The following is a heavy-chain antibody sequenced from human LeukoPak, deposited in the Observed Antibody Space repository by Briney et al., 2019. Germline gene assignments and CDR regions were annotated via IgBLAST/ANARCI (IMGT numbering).Heavy chain of an antibody. D-gene: IGHD3-10*01. CDR1: GGSISSYY. J-gene: IGHJ6*03. CDR3: ARATYGSGKYYYMDV. Sequence: PSETLSLTCTVSGGSISSYYWSWIRQPAGKGLEWIGRIYTSGSTNYNPSLKSRVTMTVDTSKNQFSLKLSSVTAADTAVYYCARATYGSGKYYYMDVWGKGTTVTISS. CDR2: IYTSGST. V-gene: IGHV4-4*07.